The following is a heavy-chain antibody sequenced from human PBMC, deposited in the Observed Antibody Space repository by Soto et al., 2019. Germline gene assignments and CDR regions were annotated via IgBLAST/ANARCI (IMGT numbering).Heavy chain of an antibody. Sequence: QVQLQESGPGLVKPSETLSLTCSVSNGSISGFYWTWIRQPPGKILEWIGYIHYSGRTDYNPSLTSRATMSVDTSKNQFSLNLKSITAADTAVYHCVRVGVGIGNHFDSWGRGTLVTVSS. CDR2: IHYSGRT. CDR1: NGSISGFY. J-gene: IGHJ4*02. V-gene: IGHV4-59*12. D-gene: IGHD1-26*01. CDR3: VRVGVGIGNHFDS.